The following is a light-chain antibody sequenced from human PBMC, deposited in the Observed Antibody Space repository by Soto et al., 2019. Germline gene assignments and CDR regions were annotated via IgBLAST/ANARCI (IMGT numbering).Light chain of an antibody. CDR2: AAS. CDR3: QQLNSYPSST. Sequence: IQLTQSPSSLSASVGDRVTITCRASQDITNYVAWYQQKPGKAPRLLIYAASTLQGGVPSRFSGSGSGTGFTLTISSLQPEDFATYYCQQLNSYPSSTFGGGTKVEIK. V-gene: IGKV1-9*01. CDR1: QDITNY. J-gene: IGKJ4*01.